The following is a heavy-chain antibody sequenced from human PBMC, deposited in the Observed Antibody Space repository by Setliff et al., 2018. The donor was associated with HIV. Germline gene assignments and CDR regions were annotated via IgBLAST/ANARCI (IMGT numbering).Heavy chain of an antibody. CDR1: GGSISNYY. CDR3: AGGLHYGLGKFGY. CDR2: ISYTGST. V-gene: IGHV4-59*01. J-gene: IGHJ4*02. Sequence: LSLTCTVSGGSISNYYWSWLRQPPGKGLEWIGYISYTGSTNYNPSLKSRVTISVDTSKNQFSLQLSSVTAADTAVYYCAGGLHYGLGKFGYWGQGTLVTVSS. D-gene: IGHD3-10*01.